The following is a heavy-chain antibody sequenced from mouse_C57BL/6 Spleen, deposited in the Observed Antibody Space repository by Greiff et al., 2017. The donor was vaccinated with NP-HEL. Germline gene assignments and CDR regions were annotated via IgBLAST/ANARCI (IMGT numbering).Heavy chain of an antibody. J-gene: IGHJ4*01. CDR2: IRSKSNNYAT. V-gene: IGHV10-1*01. Sequence: EVHLVESGGGLVQPKGSLKLSCAASGFSFNTYAMNWVRQAPGKGLEWVARIRSKSNNYATYYADSVKDRFTISRDDSESMLYLQMNNLKTEDTAMYYCVRHGVTLNAMDYWGQGTSVTVSS. D-gene: IGHD2-3*01. CDR1: GFSFNTYA. CDR3: VRHGVTLNAMDY.